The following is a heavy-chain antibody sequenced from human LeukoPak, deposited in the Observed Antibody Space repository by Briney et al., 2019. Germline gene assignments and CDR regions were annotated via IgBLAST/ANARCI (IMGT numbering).Heavy chain of an antibody. CDR2: IWYDGSNK. D-gene: IGHD3-22*01. CDR3: ARDQGYYDSSGCYYAGDYYYGMDV. J-gene: IGHJ6*02. V-gene: IGHV3-33*01. CDR1: GFTFSSYG. Sequence: PGRSLRLSCAASGFTFSSYGMHWVRQAPGKGLEWVAVIWYDGSNKYYADSVKGRFTISRDNSKNTLYLQMNSLRAEDTAVYYCARDQGYYDSSGCYYAGDYYYGMDVWGQGTTVTVSS.